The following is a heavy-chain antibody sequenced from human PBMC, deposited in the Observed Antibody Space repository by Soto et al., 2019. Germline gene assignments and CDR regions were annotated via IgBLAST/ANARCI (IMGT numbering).Heavy chain of an antibody. CDR3: ATSNWFDP. CDR2: IYYSGST. J-gene: IGHJ5*02. V-gene: IGHV4-39*01. Sequence: QLQLQESGPGLVKPSETLSLTCTVSGGSISSRGYYWGWIRQPPGKGLEWIGTIYYSGSTYYNPSLKSRVTISVDTSKNQSSLKLSPVTAAATAVYYCATSNWFDPWGQGTLVTVSS. CDR1: GGSISSRGYY.